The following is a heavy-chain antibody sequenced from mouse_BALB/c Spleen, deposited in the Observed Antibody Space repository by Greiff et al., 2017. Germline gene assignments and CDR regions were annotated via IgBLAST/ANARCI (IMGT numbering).Heavy chain of an antibody. CDR2: INPSTGYT. D-gene: IGHD1-1*01. J-gene: IGHJ3*01. CDR3: ARSDYGSSYFAY. CDR1: GYTFTSYW. Sequence: QVHVKQSGAELAKPGASVKMSCKASGYTFTSYWMHWVKQRPGQGLEWIGYINPSTGYTEYNQKFKDKATLTAVKSSSTAYMQLSSLTSEDSAVYYCARSDYGSSYFAYWGQGTLVTVSA. V-gene: IGHV1-7*01.